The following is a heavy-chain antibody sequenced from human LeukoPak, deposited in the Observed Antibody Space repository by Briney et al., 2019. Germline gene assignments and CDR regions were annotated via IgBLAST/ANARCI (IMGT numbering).Heavy chain of an antibody. CDR3: AKDFYDFWSGNYGDDYYYGMDV. V-gene: IGHV3-30*18. Sequence: GGSLRLSCEVSGFIFSNNGMHWVRQAPGKGLEWVAVISYDGRKKYYRDSVKGRFSISRDNSKKTLYLQMNSLRAEDTAVYYCAKDFYDFWSGNYGDDYYYGMDVWGQGPTVTVS. CDR1: GFIFSNNG. CDR2: ISYDGRKK. D-gene: IGHD3-3*01. J-gene: IGHJ6*02.